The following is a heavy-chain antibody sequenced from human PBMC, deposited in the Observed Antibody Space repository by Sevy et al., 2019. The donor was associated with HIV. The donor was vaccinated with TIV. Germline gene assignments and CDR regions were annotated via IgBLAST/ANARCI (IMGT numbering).Heavy chain of an antibody. CDR3: ATRLGYCSGSSCYPPEYFHH. Sequence: SETLSLTCIVSGGSISSSSYYWGWIRQPPGKWLEWIGSIYYSGNTYYNPSLKSRVTISVDTSKKQFSLKLSSVTAADTAVYYCATRLGYCSGSSCYPPEYFHHWGQGTLVTVSS. J-gene: IGHJ1*01. V-gene: IGHV4-39*01. CDR1: GGSISSSSYY. CDR2: IYYSGNT. D-gene: IGHD2-15*01.